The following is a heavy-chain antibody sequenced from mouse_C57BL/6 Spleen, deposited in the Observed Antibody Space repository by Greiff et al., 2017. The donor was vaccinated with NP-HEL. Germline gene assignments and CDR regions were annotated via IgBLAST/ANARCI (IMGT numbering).Heavy chain of an antibody. J-gene: IGHJ2*01. CDR2: IRLKSDNYAT. CDR3: TGGGYYYGYFDY. V-gene: IGHV6-3*01. Sequence: EVKLLESGGGLVQPGGSMKLSCVASGFTFSNYWMNWVRQSPEKGLEWVAQIRLKSDNYATHYAESVKGRFTISRDDSKSSVYLQMNNLRAEDTGIYYCTGGGYYYGYFDYWGQGTTLTVSS. D-gene: IGHD1-1*01. CDR1: GFTFSNYW.